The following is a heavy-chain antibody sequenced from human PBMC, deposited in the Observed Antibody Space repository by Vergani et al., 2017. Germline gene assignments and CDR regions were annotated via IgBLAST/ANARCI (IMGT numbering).Heavy chain of an antibody. Sequence: QVQLQQWGAGLLKPSETLSLTCAVYGGSFSGYYWSWIRQPPGKGLEWIGEITHSGSTNYNPSLKSRVTISVDTSKNQFSLKLSSVTASDTTVYYCARVQELYDFCSGYRVRYYYYMDVWGKGTTVTVSS. CDR1: GGSFSGYY. CDR2: ITHSGST. CDR3: ARVQELYDFCSGYRVRYYYYMDV. V-gene: IGHV4-34*01. J-gene: IGHJ6*03. D-gene: IGHD3-3*01.